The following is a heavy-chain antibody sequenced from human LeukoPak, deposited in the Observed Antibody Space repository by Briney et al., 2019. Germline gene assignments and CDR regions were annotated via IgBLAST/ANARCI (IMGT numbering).Heavy chain of an antibody. J-gene: IGHJ6*03. D-gene: IGHD6-13*01. CDR3: AREPAAGYYYYYYYMDV. V-gene: IGHV1-2*02. CDR2: INPNSGGT. Sequence: ASVKVSCKASGYTFTGYYMHWVRQAPGQGLEWMGWINPNSGGTNYAQKFQGRVTMTRDTSISTAYMELSRLRSDDTAVYYCAREPAAGYYYYYYYMDVWGKGTTVTISS. CDR1: GYTFTGYY.